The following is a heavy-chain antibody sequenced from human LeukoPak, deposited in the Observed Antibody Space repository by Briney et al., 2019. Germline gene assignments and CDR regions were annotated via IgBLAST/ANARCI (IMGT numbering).Heavy chain of an antibody. J-gene: IGHJ5*02. CDR1: GFPFNNAW. CDR3: TTDPNSGSYYRRYNWFDP. D-gene: IGHD1-26*01. V-gene: IGHV3-15*01. CDR2: IKSKTDGGTT. Sequence: AGGSLRLSCAASGFPFNNAWMSWVRQAPGKGLEWVGRIKSKTDGGTTDYAAPVKGRFIISRDDSKTTLYLQMNSLKTEDTAVYYCTTDPNSGSYYRRYNWFDPWGQGTLVTVSS.